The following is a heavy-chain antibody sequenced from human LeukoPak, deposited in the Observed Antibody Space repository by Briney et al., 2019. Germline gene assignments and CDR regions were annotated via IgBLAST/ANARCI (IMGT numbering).Heavy chain of an antibody. D-gene: IGHD4-17*01. CDR3: TRMTTGHDY. Sequence: SETLSLTCTVSGVSFNDYYWSWVRQTPGKGLEWLGEINHSGYTNDSPSLKSRVTLSIDTSNKQFSLNLRSVTVADAGIYYCTRMTTGHDYWGQGTLVTVSS. CDR1: GVSFNDYY. J-gene: IGHJ4*02. V-gene: IGHV4-34*01. CDR2: INHSGYT.